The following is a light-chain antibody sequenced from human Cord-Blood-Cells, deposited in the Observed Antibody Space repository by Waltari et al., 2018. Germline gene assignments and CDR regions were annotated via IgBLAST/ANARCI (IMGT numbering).Light chain of an antibody. Sequence: DIQMTQSRSSLSASVGDRVTITCQASQDISNYLKWYQQKPGKAPKLLIYDASNLETGVPSRFSGSGSGTDFTFTISSLQPEDIATYYCQQYDNLPLTFGGGTKVEIK. J-gene: IGKJ4*01. CDR1: QDISNY. V-gene: IGKV1-33*01. CDR2: DAS. CDR3: QQYDNLPLT.